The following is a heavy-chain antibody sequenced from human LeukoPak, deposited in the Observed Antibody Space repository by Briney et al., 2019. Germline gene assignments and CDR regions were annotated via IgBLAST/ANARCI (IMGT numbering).Heavy chain of an antibody. CDR1: GFTFSDYY. J-gene: IGHJ5*02. CDR3: ARRGTTYCTVDSCHPNWFDP. Sequence: PGGSLRLSCAASGFTFSDYYMTWIRQAPGRGLEWISYINGSSSDTNYADSVRGRFTISRDNAKNSLYLLMNSLRVEGTAVYYCARRGTTYCTVDSCHPNWFDPWGQGTLVTVSS. CDR2: INGSSSDT. D-gene: IGHD2-15*01. V-gene: IGHV3-11*03.